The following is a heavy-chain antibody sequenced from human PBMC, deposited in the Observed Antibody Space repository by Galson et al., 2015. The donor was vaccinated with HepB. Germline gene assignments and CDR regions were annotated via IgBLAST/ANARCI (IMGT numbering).Heavy chain of an antibody. CDR2: IYPGDSDT. V-gene: IGHV5-51*01. CDR3: ARHGTDYGELRNWFDP. CDR1: GYSFTSYW. Sequence: QSGAEVKKPGESLKISCKGSGYSFTSYWIGWVRQMPGKGLEWMGIIYPGDSDTRYSPSFQGQVTISADKSISTAYLQWSSLKASDTAMYYCARHGTDYGELRNWFDPWGQGTLVTVSS. J-gene: IGHJ5*02. D-gene: IGHD4-17*01.